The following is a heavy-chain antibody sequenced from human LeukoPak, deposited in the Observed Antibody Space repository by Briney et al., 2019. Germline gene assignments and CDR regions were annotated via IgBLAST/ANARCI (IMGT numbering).Heavy chain of an antibody. CDR2: IGGSGGST. Sequence: GGSLRLSCAASGFTFSSHAMGWVRQAPGKGREWVSAIGGSGGSTYYADSVKGRFTISRDNSKNTLYLQMNSLRAEDTALYYCARDPGVVAFHYFDYWGQGTLVTVSS. D-gene: IGHD3-3*01. CDR3: ARDPGVVAFHYFDY. CDR1: GFTFSSHA. V-gene: IGHV3-23*01. J-gene: IGHJ4*02.